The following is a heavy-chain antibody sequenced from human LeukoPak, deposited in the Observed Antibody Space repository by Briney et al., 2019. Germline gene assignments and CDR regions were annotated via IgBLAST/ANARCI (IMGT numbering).Heavy chain of an antibody. CDR3: ASFYGDYNNWFDP. CDR1: GYTFTGHY. CDR2: INPNSGGT. D-gene: IGHD4-17*01. J-gene: IGHJ5*02. V-gene: IGHV1-2*02. Sequence: ASVKVSCKASGYTFTGHYMHWVRQARGQGLEWMGWINPNSGGTNYAQKFQGRVTMTRDTSISTAYMELSRLRSDDTAVYYCASFYGDYNNWFDPWGQGTLVTVSS.